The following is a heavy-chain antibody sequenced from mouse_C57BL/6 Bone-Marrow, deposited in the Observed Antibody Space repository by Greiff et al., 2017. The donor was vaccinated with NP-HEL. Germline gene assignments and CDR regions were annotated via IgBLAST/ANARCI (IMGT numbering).Heavy chain of an antibody. V-gene: IGHV1-26*01. CDR2: INPNNGCT. J-gene: IGHJ2*01. CDR1: GYTFTDYY. Sequence: EVQLQQSGPELVKPGASVKLSCKASGYTFTDYYMNWVKQSPGKSLEWIGDINPNNGCTSYNQKVKGKVTLSGDKSTSTAYMEIRSLTSEDSAVYYWARGELIYYYGSSAYGGQGPTLTVSA. CDR3: ARGELIYYYGSSAY. D-gene: IGHD1-1*01.